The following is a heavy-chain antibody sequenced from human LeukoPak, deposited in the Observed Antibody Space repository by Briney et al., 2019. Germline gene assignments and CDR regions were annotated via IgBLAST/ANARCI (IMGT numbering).Heavy chain of an antibody. J-gene: IGHJ4*02. Sequence: SVKVSCKASGGTFSSYAISWVRQAPGQGLEWMGRIIPILGIANYAQEFQGRVTITADKSTSTAYMELSSLRSEDTAVYYCARDSTGYSYGAFDYWGQGTLVTVSS. V-gene: IGHV1-69*04. CDR2: IIPILGIA. D-gene: IGHD5-18*01. CDR3: ARDSTGYSYGAFDY. CDR1: GGTFSSYA.